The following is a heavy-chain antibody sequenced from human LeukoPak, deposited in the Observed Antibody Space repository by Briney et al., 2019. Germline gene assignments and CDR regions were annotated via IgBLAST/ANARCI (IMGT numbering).Heavy chain of an antibody. V-gene: IGHV3-30*02. J-gene: IGHJ5*02. CDR2: IRFDGANK. Sequence: GGSLRLSCAASGFTFSNYGMHWDRQAPGKGLEWVALIRFDGANKYYADSVKGRFTISRDNSKNTLYLQMNSLRAEDTAVYYCPKDLTSDFGGAFDPWGQGTLVTASS. CDR3: PKDLTSDFGGAFDP. D-gene: IGHD3-10*01. CDR1: GFTFSNYG.